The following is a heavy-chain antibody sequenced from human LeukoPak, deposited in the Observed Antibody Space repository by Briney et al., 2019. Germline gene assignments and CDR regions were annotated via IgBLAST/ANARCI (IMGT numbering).Heavy chain of an antibody. CDR2: ISDDANAI. CDR3: ARGAGASGGRDYYSDY. J-gene: IGHJ4*02. D-gene: IGHD6-13*01. CDR1: GFIFSNHA. Sequence: GGSLRLSCAASGFIFSNHALHWVRQAPGKGLEWVAVISDDANAIHYTHSVKGRFTISRDNSRNMLYLQMNSLRPEDTAVYYCARGAGASGGRDYYSDYWGQGVLVNVSS. V-gene: IGHV3-30*04.